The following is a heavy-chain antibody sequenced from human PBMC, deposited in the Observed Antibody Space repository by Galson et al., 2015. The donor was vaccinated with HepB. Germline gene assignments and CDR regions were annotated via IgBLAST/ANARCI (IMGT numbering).Heavy chain of an antibody. CDR2: MNPNSGNT. J-gene: IGHJ6*03. Sequence: SVKVSCKASGYTFTSYDINWVRQATGQGLEWMGWMNPNSGNTGYAQKFQGRVTMTRNTSISTAYMELSSLRSEDTAVYYCARGVRCSSTSCYYYYMDVWGKGTTVTVSS. D-gene: IGHD2-2*01. CDR1: GYTFTSYD. CDR3: ARGVRCSSTSCYYYYMDV. V-gene: IGHV1-8*01.